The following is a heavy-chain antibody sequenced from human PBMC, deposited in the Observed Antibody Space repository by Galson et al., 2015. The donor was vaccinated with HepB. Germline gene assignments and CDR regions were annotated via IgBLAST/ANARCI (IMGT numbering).Heavy chain of an antibody. Sequence: SVKVSCKASGYTFSSYGISWVRQAPGQGLEWMGWISAYSGNTNYAQKLQGRVTMTTDTSTSTAYMELRSLRSDDTAVYYCARDRPRSPYIAAAGRGFDPWGQGTLVTVSS. CDR1: GYTFSSYG. CDR2: ISAYSGNT. J-gene: IGHJ5*02. V-gene: IGHV1-18*04. D-gene: IGHD6-13*01. CDR3: ARDRPRSPYIAAAGRGFDP.